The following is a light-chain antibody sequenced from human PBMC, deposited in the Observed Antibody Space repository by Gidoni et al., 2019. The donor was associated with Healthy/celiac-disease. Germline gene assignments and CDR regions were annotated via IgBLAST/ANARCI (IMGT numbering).Light chain of an antibody. Sequence: DIQMTQSPSSLSASVGDRVTITCRASQSIISYLNWYQQKPGKAPKLLIYAASSLQSGVPSRFSGSGSGTDFTLTISSLQPEDFATYYCQQSYSTTWTFXXXTKVEIK. CDR3: QQSYSTTWT. CDR1: QSIISY. CDR2: AAS. V-gene: IGKV1-39*01. J-gene: IGKJ1*01.